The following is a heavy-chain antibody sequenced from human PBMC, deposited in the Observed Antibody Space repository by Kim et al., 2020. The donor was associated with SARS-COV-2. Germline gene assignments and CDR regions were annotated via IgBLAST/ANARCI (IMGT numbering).Heavy chain of an antibody. CDR2: ISAYNGNT. J-gene: IGHJ4*02. Sequence: ASVKVSCKASGYTFTSYGISWVRQAPGQGLEWMGWISAYNGNTNYAQKLHGRVTMTTDTSTSTAYMELRSLRSDDTAVYYCARAHHLGVVYASWDYWGQGTLVTVSS. V-gene: IGHV1-18*01. CDR1: GYTFTSYG. CDR3: ARAHHLGVVYASWDY. D-gene: IGHD2-8*02.